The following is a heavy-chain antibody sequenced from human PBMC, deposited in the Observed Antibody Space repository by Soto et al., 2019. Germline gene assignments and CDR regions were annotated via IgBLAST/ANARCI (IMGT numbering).Heavy chain of an antibody. V-gene: IGHV3-23*01. D-gene: IGHD7-27*01. J-gene: IGHJ4*02. CDR3: AKGWGDY. CDR1: GFTFSSYT. CDR2: ISSSGGST. Sequence: EEQLLESGGGLVQPGGSLRLSCAASGFTFSSYTMSWVRQGPGKGLEWVSGISSSGGSTVYADSVKGRFTISRDNFKHTLYLQMNSLRAEDTAVYYCAKGWGDYWGQGTPVTVSS.